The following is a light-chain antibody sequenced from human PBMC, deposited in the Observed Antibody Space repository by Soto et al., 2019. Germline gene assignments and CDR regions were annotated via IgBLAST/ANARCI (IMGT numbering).Light chain of an antibody. Sequence: EMVMTQSPATLSVSPGERVTLSCRASQSVSSYLAWYQQKPGQPPRLLIYVASTRAAGIPARFSGSGSGTEFTLTISSLQSEDFAVYYCQQYNDSPPRFGQGTKVEIK. CDR2: VAS. J-gene: IGKJ1*01. V-gene: IGKV3-15*01. CDR3: QQYNDSPPR. CDR1: QSVSSY.